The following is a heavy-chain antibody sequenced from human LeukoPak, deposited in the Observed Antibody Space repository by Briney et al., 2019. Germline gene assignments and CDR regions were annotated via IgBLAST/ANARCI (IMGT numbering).Heavy chain of an antibody. Sequence: PGGSLRLSCTASGLTFSTYALSWVRQTPGKGLEWLSVISATGSTTYYADSVRGRFTISRDNSKNTLYLQMNSLRVEDTAVYYCARGRLYRAVAGTAFDIWGQGTMVTVSS. J-gene: IGHJ3*02. CDR2: ISATGSTT. D-gene: IGHD6-19*01. V-gene: IGHV3-23*01. CDR1: GLTFSTYA. CDR3: ARGRLYRAVAGTAFDI.